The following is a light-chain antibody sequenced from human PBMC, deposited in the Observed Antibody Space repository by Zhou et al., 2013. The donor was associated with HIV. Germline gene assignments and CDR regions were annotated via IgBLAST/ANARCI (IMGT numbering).Light chain of an antibody. J-gene: IGKJ2*01. CDR2: LGS. CDR3: MQGSTTLY. Sequence: DIVMTQSPLSLPVTPGEPASISCRSSQSLLHSNGYNYLDWYLQKPGQSPQLLIYLGSNRASGVPDRFSGSGSGTDFTLKISRVEAEDVGVYYCMQGSTTLYFGRGTK. CDR1: QSLLHSNGYNY. V-gene: IGKV2-28*01.